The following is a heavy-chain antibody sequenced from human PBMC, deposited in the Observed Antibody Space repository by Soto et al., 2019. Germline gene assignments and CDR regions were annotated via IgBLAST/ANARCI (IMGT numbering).Heavy chain of an antibody. Sequence: ASVKVSCKASGYTFSSNYMHWVRLAPGQGLEWMGIINPSGGSTSYAQKFQGRVTMTRDTSTSTVYMELSSLRSEDTAVYYCARDPGDCSSTSCYGMGHNYGMDVWGKGTTVTVSS. CDR3: ARDPGDCSSTSCYGMGHNYGMDV. D-gene: IGHD2-2*01. V-gene: IGHV1-46*01. CDR2: INPSGGST. J-gene: IGHJ6*04. CDR1: GYTFSSNY.